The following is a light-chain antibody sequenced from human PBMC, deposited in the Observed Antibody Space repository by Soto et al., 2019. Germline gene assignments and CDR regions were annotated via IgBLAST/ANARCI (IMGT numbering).Light chain of an antibody. V-gene: IGKV1-39*01. J-gene: IGKJ2*01. CDR2: HTS. Sequence: DIQMTQAPSSLSLSVGDRVTITCRASQNIRTYVNWYQQKPGRAPSLLIYHTSTLQSGVPSRFSDSGSGTEFTLTISGLQPDDFATYYCQQSFSPLYTFGQGTKLEIK. CDR1: QNIRTY. CDR3: QQSFSPLYT.